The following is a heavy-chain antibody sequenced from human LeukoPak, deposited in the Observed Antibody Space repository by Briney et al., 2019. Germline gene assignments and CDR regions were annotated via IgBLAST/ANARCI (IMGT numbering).Heavy chain of an antibody. J-gene: IGHJ6*03. D-gene: IGHD6-13*01. Sequence: PSETLSLTCTVSGGSSFTGNYYWGWIRQPPGMGLEWIANIHNSGITYYNPSFKSRVTISLDTSKNQFSLEVTSVTAADTAVYYCAREGYSSYMDVWGKGTTVTISS. CDR1: GGSSFTGNYY. CDR2: IHNSGIT. V-gene: IGHV4-39*07. CDR3: AREGYSSYMDV.